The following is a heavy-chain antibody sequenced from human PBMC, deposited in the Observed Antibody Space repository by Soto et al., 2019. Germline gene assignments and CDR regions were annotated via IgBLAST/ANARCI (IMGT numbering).Heavy chain of an antibody. Sequence: TLSLTCTLSVGSVSSGDSYWAWIRQPPGKGLEFLGNIYNSVNTHYSPSLKSRISISVDTSKNQFSLSLTSVTAADTAVYYRARGWNWNPPQYPWFDPWGQGTLVTVSS. CDR1: VGSVSSGDSY. CDR2: IYNSVNT. D-gene: IGHD1-1*01. V-gene: IGHV4-30-4*01. CDR3: ARGWNWNPPQYPWFDP. J-gene: IGHJ5*02.